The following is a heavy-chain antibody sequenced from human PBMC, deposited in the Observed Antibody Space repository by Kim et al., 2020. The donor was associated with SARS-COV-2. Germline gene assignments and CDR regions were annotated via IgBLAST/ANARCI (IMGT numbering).Heavy chain of an antibody. J-gene: IGHJ4*02. V-gene: IGHV3-30*04. CDR3: ARVGDGWALYSYVDY. Sequence: GGSLRLSCAASGFTFSSYAMHWVRQAPGKGLEWVAVISYDGSNKYYADSVKGRFTISRDNSKNTLYLQMNSLRAEDTAVYYCARVGDGWALYSYVDYWGQGTLVTVSS. CDR2: ISYDGSNK. D-gene: IGHD2-15*01. CDR1: GFTFSSYA.